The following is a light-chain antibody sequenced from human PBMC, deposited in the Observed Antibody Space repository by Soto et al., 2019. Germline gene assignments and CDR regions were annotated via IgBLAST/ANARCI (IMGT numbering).Light chain of an antibody. CDR2: TAS. V-gene: IGKV3-20*01. Sequence: ETVLTQSPGTLSLSPGERATLSCRASQNVGNNYIAWYQQKPGQAPRLLIHTASTWATGIPDRFSGSGSGTDFTLTIARLEPEDFSVYYCQQYASSPLTFGQGTKVDIK. CDR3: QQYASSPLT. CDR1: QNVGNNY. J-gene: IGKJ2*01.